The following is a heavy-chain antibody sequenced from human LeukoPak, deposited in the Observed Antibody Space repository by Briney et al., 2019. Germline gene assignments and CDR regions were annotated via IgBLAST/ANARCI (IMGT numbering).Heavy chain of an antibody. D-gene: IGHD3-10*01. Sequence: GGSLRLSCAPSGFTFRSYWMSWVRQAPGKGLEWVANIKQDGSEKYYVDSVKGRFTISRDNAKNSLYLQMNSLSAEDTAVYYCARDHLWSSDVWGKGTTVTVSS. CDR1: GFTFRSYW. CDR3: ARDHLWSSDV. CDR2: IKQDGSEK. V-gene: IGHV3-7*01. J-gene: IGHJ6*04.